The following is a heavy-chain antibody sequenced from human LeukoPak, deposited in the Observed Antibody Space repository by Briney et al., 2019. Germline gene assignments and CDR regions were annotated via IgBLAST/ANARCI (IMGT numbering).Heavy chain of an antibody. Sequence: PGGSLRLSCAASGFTVSSNYMSWVRQAPGKGLEWVSVIYSGGSTYYADSVKGRFTISRDNSKNTLYLQMNSLRAEDTAVYYCAKDSRPKLRYFDWLSAPDYWGQGTLVTVSS. CDR1: GFTVSSNY. D-gene: IGHD3-9*01. V-gene: IGHV3-53*05. CDR2: IYSGGST. J-gene: IGHJ4*02. CDR3: AKDSRPKLRYFDWLSAPDY.